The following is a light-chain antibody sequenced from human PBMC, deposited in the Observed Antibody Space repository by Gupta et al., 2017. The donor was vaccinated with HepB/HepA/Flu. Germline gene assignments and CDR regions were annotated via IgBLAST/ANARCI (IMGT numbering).Light chain of an antibody. V-gene: IGKV4-1*01. J-gene: IGKJ1*01. CDR3: QQDDSSLWT. CDR1: QNRLYSSNNKNY. Sequence: DIVMTQSPDSLAVSLGERATIDCKSSQNRLYSSNNKNYLAWYQQKPGQPPRLLIYWASTRESGVPDRFRGSGSGTDFTLTISSLQAEDVAVYYCQQDDSSLWTFGRGTKVEIK. CDR2: WAS.